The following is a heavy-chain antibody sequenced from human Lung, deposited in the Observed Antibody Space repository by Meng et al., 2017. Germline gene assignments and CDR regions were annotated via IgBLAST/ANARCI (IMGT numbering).Heavy chain of an antibody. CDR1: GNNLPDYY. Sequence: VPSGDEVAKPGVQWNVSRNPSGNNLPDYYTIRVRRSPGQVLEWMGRVNPKSGDTHYAQRFQARVTMTGDASISTDNMELSGLRSDDTAMYYCARVEDISAAGKLFGDYWGQGTLVTVSS. CDR2: VNPKSGDT. V-gene: IGHV1-2*06. CDR3: ARVEDISAAGKLFGDY. D-gene: IGHD6-25*01. J-gene: IGHJ4*02.